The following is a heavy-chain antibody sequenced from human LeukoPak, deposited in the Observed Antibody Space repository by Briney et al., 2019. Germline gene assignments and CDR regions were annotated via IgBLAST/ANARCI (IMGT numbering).Heavy chain of an antibody. J-gene: IGHJ4*02. D-gene: IGHD6-13*01. Sequence: PGGSLRLSCAASGFTFSSYAMSWVRQAPGKGLEWVSAISGRGGSTYYADSVKGRFTISRDNSKNTLYLQMNSLRAEDTAVYYCAKEVSPGIAAAGTHDYWGQGTLVTVSS. CDR3: AKEVSPGIAAAGTHDY. CDR1: GFTFSSYA. V-gene: IGHV3-23*01. CDR2: ISGRGGST.